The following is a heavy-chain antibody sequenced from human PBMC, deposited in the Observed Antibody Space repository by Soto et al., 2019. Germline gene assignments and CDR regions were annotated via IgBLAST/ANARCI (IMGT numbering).Heavy chain of an antibody. Sequence: QIILKESGPTLVKPTQTVTLSCSFSVFSLNTDGVGVGWVRQPPREALEWLALIYWDADESYNPSLKPSLTMRKDISTLLVVITMTVMDPVNTVTYYCAKPRNLITEDAQVGDLDYLCQGNLVTVSS. D-gene: IGHD3-10*01. CDR3: AKPRNLITEDAQVGDLDY. CDR1: VFSLNTDGVG. V-gene: IGHV2-5*02. J-gene: IGHJ4*02. CDR2: IYWDADE.